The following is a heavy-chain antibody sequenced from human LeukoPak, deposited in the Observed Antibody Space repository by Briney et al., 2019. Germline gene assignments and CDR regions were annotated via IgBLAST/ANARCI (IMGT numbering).Heavy chain of an antibody. CDR2: IYYSGST. V-gene: IGHV4-59*01. J-gene: IGHJ6*02. CDR3: ARDSNYGDSDPYYYYGMDV. CDR1: GGSISSYY. Sequence: SETLSLTCTVSGGSISSYYWSWIRQPPGKGLEWIGYIYYSGSTNYNPSFKSRVTISVDTSKNQFSLKLSSVTAADTAVYYCARDSNYGDSDPYYYYGMDVWGQGTTVTVSS. D-gene: IGHD4-17*01.